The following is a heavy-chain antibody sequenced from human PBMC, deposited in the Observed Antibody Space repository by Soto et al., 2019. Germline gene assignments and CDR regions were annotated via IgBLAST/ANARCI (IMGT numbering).Heavy chain of an antibody. Sequence: SETLSLTCTVSGGSISSYYWSWIRQPPGKGLEWIGYIYYSGSTNYNPSLKSRVTISVDTSKNQFSLKLSSVTAADTAVYYCARDIYGSGSYYFDYWGQGTLVTSPQ. CDR3: ARDIYGSGSYYFDY. CDR2: IYYSGST. CDR1: GGSISSYY. D-gene: IGHD3-10*01. J-gene: IGHJ4*02. V-gene: IGHV4-59*01.